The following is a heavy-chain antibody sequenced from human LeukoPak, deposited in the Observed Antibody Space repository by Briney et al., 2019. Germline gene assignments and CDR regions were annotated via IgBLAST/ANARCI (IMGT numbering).Heavy chain of an antibody. J-gene: IGHJ4*02. CDR3: AKDFREYYFDYYFDF. Sequence: GGSLRLSCAASGFTFSSYGMHWVRQAPGKGLEWVAVIWYDGSNKYYADSVKGRFTISRDNSKNALYLQMNSLRAEDTAVYYCAKDFREYYFDYYFDFWGQGTLVTVSS. CDR1: GFTFSSYG. V-gene: IGHV3-33*06. CDR2: IWYDGSNK. D-gene: IGHD2/OR15-2a*01.